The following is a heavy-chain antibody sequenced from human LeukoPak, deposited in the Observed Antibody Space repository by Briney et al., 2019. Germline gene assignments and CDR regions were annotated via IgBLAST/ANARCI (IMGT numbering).Heavy chain of an antibody. V-gene: IGHV3-53*01. J-gene: IGHJ4*02. CDR1: GFTVSSNY. CDR3: ATEHDYGGQIFDY. CDR2: IYSGGST. Sequence: GGSLRLSCAASGFTVSSNYMSWVRQAPGKGLEWVSVIYSGGSTYCADSVKGRFTISRDNSKNTLYLQMNSLRAEDTAVYYFATEHDYGGQIFDYWGQGTLVTVSS. D-gene: IGHD4-23*01.